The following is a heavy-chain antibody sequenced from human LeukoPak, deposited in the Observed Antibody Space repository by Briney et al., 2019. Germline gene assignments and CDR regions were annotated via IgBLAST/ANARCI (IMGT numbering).Heavy chain of an antibody. CDR1: GGSISSYY. J-gene: IGHJ5*02. CDR3: ARDRGPAWRGSGSYNL. V-gene: IGHV4-59*06. CDR2: IYYSGST. D-gene: IGHD3-10*01. Sequence: KPSETLSLTCTVSGGSISSYYWSWIRQHPGKGLEWIGYIYYSGSTYYNPSLKSRVTISVDTSKNQFSLKLSSVTAADTAVYYCARDRGPAWRGSGSYNLWGQGTLVTVSS.